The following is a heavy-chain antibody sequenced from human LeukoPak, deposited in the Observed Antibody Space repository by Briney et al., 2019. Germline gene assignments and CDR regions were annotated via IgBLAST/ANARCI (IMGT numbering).Heavy chain of an antibody. J-gene: IGHJ5*02. CDR1: GYTFTNYP. V-gene: IGHV1-18*01. CDR3: ARDGSGNWFDP. Sequence: ASVKVSCKASGYTFTNYPISWVRQAPGQGLEWMGWINAYNGNTNYAQKFQDRFSMTTDTSTSTAYMELRSLRSDDTAIYYCARDGSGNWFDPWGQGTLVTVSS. CDR2: INAYNGNT. D-gene: IGHD3-10*01.